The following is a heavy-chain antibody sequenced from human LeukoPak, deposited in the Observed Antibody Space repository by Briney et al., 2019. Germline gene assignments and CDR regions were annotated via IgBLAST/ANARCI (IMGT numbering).Heavy chain of an antibody. V-gene: IGHV4-39*01. D-gene: IGHD6-19*01. J-gene: IGHJ6*03. Sequence: SETLSLTCTVSGGSISSSSYYWGWIRQPPGKGLEWIGSIYYSGSTYYNPSLKSRVSISVDTSKNQFSLKLSSVTAADTAVYYCARHGAVAGFYYYYYMDVWGKGTTVTVSS. CDR2: IYYSGST. CDR1: GGSISSSSYY. CDR3: ARHGAVAGFYYYYYMDV.